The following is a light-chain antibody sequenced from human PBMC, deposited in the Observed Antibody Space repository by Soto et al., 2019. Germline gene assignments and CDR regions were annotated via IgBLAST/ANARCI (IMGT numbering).Light chain of an antibody. Sequence: QSALTQPASESGSPGQSITISCTGTSSDVGAYNSVSWYQQHPGKAPKVMIYEVSNRPSGVSNRFSGSKSGNTASLTISGLQAEDEADYYCSSYTGTLSVIFGGGTKVTVL. CDR3: SSYTGTLSVI. CDR2: EVS. J-gene: IGLJ2*01. V-gene: IGLV2-14*01. CDR1: SSDVGAYNS.